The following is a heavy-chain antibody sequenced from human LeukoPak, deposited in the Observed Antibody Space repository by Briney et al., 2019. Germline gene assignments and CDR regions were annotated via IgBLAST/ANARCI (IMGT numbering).Heavy chain of an antibody. D-gene: IGHD3-22*01. CDR1: GGSISSSSYY. V-gene: IGHV4-39*01. J-gene: IGHJ4*02. CDR2: IYYSGST. Sequence: PSETLSLTCTVSGGSISSSSYYWGWIRQPPGKGLEWIGSIYYSGSTYYNPSLKSRVTISVDTSKNQFSLKLSSVTAADTAVYYCARRGVYYDSSGYYSPYYFDYWGQGTLVTVSS. CDR3: ARRGVYYDSSGYYSPYYFDY.